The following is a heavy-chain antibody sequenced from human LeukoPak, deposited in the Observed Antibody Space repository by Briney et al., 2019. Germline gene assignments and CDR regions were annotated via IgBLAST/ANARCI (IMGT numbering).Heavy chain of an antibody. V-gene: IGHV3-11*04. CDR3: ARYHHYLDY. Sequence: AGSLRLSCAASGFSFSDHYMSWIRRAQGKGLEWLSYITGSSTIIKYADSVRGRFTISRDNAKNSVYLQMTSLRADDTGVYYCARYHHYLDYWGQGTLVTVSS. J-gene: IGHJ4*02. D-gene: IGHD1-14*01. CDR2: ITGSSTII. CDR1: GFSFSDHY.